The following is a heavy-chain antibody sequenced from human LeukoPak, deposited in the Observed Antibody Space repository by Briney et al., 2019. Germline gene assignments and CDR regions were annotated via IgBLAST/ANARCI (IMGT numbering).Heavy chain of an antibody. D-gene: IGHD2-2*01. J-gene: IGHJ4*02. V-gene: IGHV1-18*01. CDR1: GYTFSSYG. CDR3: ARSLVVVPAAMGDY. Sequence: ASVKVSCKASGYTFSSYGISWVRQSAGQGLEGMGGMSVYNGNTNYAQTLQGRINMTTDTSTSTAYMEQRGLRSDDTAVYYCARSLVVVPAAMGDYWGQGTLVTVSS. CDR2: MSVYNGNT.